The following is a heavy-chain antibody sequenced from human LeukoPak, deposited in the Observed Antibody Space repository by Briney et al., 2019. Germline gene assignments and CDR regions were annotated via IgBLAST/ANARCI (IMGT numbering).Heavy chain of an antibody. J-gene: IGHJ3*02. CDR2: ISPSGDIT. V-gene: IGHV3-23*01. CDR1: GFIFSSHG. CDR3: ARVSTRLDYDSEIDAFDI. D-gene: IGHD3-22*01. Sequence: GGTLRLSCAASGFIFSSHGMNWVRQAPGKGLEWVSGISPSGDITYYADSVKGRFTISRDNSKNTLYLQMNSLGAGDTAVYYCARVSTRLDYDSEIDAFDIWGQGTMVTVSS.